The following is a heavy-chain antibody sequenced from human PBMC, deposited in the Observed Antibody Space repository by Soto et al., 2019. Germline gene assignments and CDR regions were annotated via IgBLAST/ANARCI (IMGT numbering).Heavy chain of an antibody. D-gene: IGHD1-26*01. CDR3: ARHIVDKYMTERYHY. J-gene: IGHJ4*01. Sequence: GGSLKISCESSGYRFLNYWSVFVLQMPGKGLYCMGIIYPGDSDARYSPSFKGQVTISADKSISTVYLQWSSLKASDTAMYYCARHIVDKYMTERYHYPGNGNQVTV. CDR1: GYRFLNYW. CDR2: IYPGDSDA. V-gene: IGHV5-51*01.